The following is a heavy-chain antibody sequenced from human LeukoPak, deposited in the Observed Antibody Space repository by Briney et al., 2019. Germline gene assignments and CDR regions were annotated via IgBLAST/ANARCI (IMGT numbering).Heavy chain of an antibody. D-gene: IGHD3-22*01. J-gene: IGHJ6*02. Sequence: GASVKVSCKASGYTFTSYGISWVRQTPGQGLEWMGWISAYNGNTNYAQKLQGRVTMTTDTSTSTVYMELRSLRSDDTAVYYCARDEWAGYYDSSGYADGMDVWGQGTTVTVSS. V-gene: IGHV1-18*01. CDR1: GYTFTSYG. CDR2: ISAYNGNT. CDR3: ARDEWAGYYDSSGYADGMDV.